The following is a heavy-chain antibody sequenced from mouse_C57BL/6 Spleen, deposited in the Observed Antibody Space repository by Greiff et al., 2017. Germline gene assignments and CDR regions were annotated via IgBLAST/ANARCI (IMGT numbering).Heavy chain of an antibody. CDR1: GFTFSSYG. CDR2: ISSGGSYT. V-gene: IGHV5-6*01. CDR3: ARHKSSYERYAMDY. D-gene: IGHD1-1*01. J-gene: IGHJ4*01. Sequence: EVMLVESGGDLVKPGGSLKLSCAASGFTFSSYGMSWVRQTPDKRLEWVATISSGGSYTYSPDSVKGRFTISRDNAKNTLYLQMSSLKSEDTAMYYCARHKSSYERYAMDYWGQGTSVTVSS.